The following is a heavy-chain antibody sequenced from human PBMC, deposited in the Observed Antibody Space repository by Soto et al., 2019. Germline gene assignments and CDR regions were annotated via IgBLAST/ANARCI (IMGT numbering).Heavy chain of an antibody. D-gene: IGHD3-16*01. J-gene: IGHJ4*02. CDR3: ARDALGTPFGYFKS. CDR2: IYYSGST. Sequence: QGQLQESGPGLVKPSQTLSLTCTVSAGSITSGGYYWSWIRQHPGKGLEWIGNIYYSGSTYYNPSLNSRVTISVDTSKNQFSVKLSSVTAADTAVYYCARDALGTPFGYFKSWGQGTLVNVSS. CDR1: AGSITSGGYY. V-gene: IGHV4-31*03.